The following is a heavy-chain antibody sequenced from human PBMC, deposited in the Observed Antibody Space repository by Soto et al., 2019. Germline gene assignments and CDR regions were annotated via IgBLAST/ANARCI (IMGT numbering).Heavy chain of an antibody. CDR2: ISGSGGST. D-gene: IGHD3-16*01. J-gene: IGHJ4*02. Sequence: EVQLLESGGGVVQPGGSLRLSCAASGFTFSSYAMSWVRQAPGKGLEWVSAISGSGGSTYYADSVKGRFTISRDNSKNTLYLQMNSLRAEDTAVYYCAKSYDYIWGSLDYWGQGTLVTVSS. CDR3: AKSYDYIWGSLDY. V-gene: IGHV3-23*01. CDR1: GFTFSSYA.